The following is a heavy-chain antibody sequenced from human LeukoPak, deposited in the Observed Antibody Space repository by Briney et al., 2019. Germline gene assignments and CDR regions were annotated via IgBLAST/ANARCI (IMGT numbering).Heavy chain of an antibody. CDR3: ANDFDY. J-gene: IGHJ4*02. V-gene: IGHV3-23*01. CDR1: GFTFNNYA. Sequence: GGSLRLSCAASGFTFNNYAMSWVRQAPGKGLEWVSSTSGSGDNTYYADSVKGRFTISRDNSKNTLYLQMNSLRAEDTAVYYCANDFDYWGQGTLVTVSS. CDR2: TSGSGDNT.